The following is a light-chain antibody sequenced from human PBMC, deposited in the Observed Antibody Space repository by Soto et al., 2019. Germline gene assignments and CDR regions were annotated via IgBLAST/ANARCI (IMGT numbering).Light chain of an antibody. CDR2: VAS. CDR1: QSVSSSD. V-gene: IGKV3-20*01. CDR3: QHYSSSPPEFT. Sequence: EIVLTQSPATLSLSPGERATLSCRASQSVSSSDLAWYQQRPGQAPRLLIFVASYRATGIPDRFSDSGSGTDFTLTISRLEPEDFAVYYCQHYSSSPPEFTFGPGTKVDSK. J-gene: IGKJ3*01.